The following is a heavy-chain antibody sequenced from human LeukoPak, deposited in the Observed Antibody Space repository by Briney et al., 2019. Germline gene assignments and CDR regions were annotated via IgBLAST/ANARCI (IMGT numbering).Heavy chain of an antibody. J-gene: IGHJ4*02. CDR1: GGSISSSSYY. D-gene: IGHD3-16*01. CDR3: ARGPLMITFGGVIIAVAGSAFDY. V-gene: IGHV4-39*07. Sequence: SETLSLTCTVSGGSISSSSYYWGWIRQPPGKGLEWIGSIYYSGSTYYNPSLKSRVTISVDTSKNQFSLKLSSVTAADTAVYYCARGPLMITFGGVIIAVAGSAFDYWGQGTLVTVSS. CDR2: IYYSGST.